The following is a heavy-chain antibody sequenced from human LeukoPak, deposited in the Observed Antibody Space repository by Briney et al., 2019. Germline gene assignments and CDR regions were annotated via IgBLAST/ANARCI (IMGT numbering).Heavy chain of an antibody. CDR2: ISGSGGST. V-gene: IGHV3-23*01. D-gene: IGHD5-18*01. Sequence: GGSLRLSCEPSEFTFSSYAMSWVRKAPGKGLEGVPAISGSGGSTYYADSVKGRFTISRDNSKNTLYLQMNSLRAEDTAVYYCAKDLAVSYEGHYGMDVWGQGTTVTVSS. CDR1: EFTFSSYA. CDR3: AKDLAVSYEGHYGMDV. J-gene: IGHJ6*02.